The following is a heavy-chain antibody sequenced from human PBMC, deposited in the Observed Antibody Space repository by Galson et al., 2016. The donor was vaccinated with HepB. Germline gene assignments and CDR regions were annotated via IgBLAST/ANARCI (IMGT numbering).Heavy chain of an antibody. J-gene: IGHJ4*02. V-gene: IGHV3-30*18. CDR1: GFRCNNYG. CDR2: KAYDGTYE. Sequence: SLRLSCAASGFRCNNYGMHWVRQAPGKVLEWVALKAYDGTYEYYADSVKGRYTISRDNSKGMLYLHMNSLRPEDTAVYYCAKDGLIAANTEPSFDFWGQGTLVTVSS. D-gene: IGHD4/OR15-4a*01. CDR3: AKDGLIAANTEPSFDF.